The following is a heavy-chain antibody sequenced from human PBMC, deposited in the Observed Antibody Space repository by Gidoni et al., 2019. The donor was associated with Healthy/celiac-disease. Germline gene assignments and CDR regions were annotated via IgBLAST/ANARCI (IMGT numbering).Heavy chain of an antibody. D-gene: IGHD2-15*01. J-gene: IGHJ4*02. CDR3: TRTLGYCSGGSCRGPYYFDY. V-gene: IGHV3-73*02. Sequence: EVQLVESGGGLVQPGGSLKLSCAASGFPFSGSAMHWVRQASGKGLEWVGRIRSKANSYATAYAASVKGRFTISRDDSKNTAYLQMNSLKTEDTAVYYCTRTLGYCSGGSCRGPYYFDYWGQGTLVTVSS. CDR1: GFPFSGSA. CDR2: IRSKANSYAT.